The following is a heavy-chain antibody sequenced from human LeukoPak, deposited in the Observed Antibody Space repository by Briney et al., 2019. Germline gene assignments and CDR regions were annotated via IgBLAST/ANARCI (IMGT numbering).Heavy chain of an antibody. CDR3: ARATPNQWYDY. Sequence: GGSLRLSCAASGFTFSSYSMNWVRQAPGKGLEWVSYISSGGSTIYYADSVKGRFTISRDNAKNSLFLQMNSLSAEDTAVYYCARATPNQWYDYWGQGTLVTVSS. D-gene: IGHD2-15*01. V-gene: IGHV3-48*01. CDR2: ISSGGSTI. CDR1: GFTFSSYS. J-gene: IGHJ4*02.